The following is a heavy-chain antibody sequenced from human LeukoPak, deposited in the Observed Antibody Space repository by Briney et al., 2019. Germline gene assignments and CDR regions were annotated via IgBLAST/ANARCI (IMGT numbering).Heavy chain of an antibody. CDR1: GGSVSSGSYY. D-gene: IGHD3-22*01. V-gene: IGHV4-61*01. Sequence: SETLSLTCTVSGGSVSSGSYYWSWIRQPPGKGLEWIGYIYYSGSTNYNPSLKSRVTISVDTSKNQFSLKLSSVTAADTAVYYCARDRYYDSSPDDWGQGTLVTVSS. J-gene: IGHJ4*02. CDR2: IYYSGST. CDR3: ARDRYYDSSPDD.